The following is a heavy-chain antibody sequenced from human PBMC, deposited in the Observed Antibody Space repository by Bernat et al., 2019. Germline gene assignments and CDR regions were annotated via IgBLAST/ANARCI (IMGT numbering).Heavy chain of an antibody. CDR2: IYYSGST. CDR1: GGSISSHY. V-gene: IGHV4-59*08. J-gene: IGHJ4*02. Sequence: QVQLQESGPGLVKPSETLSLTCTVSGGSISSHYWSWIRQPPGKGLEWIGYIYYSGSTNYNPSLKSRVTISVDTSKNQFSLKLSSVTAADTAVYYCARRSTNYYFDYWGQGTLVTVSS. CDR3: ARRSTNYYFDY.